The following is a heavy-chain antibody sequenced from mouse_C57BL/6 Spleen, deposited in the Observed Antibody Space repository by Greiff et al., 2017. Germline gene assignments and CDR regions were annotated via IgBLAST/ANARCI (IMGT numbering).Heavy chain of an antibody. J-gene: IGHJ1*03. V-gene: IGHV5-12*01. CDR3: ARQKVYYDYYGYFDV. Sequence: DVMLVESGGGLVQPGGSLTLSCAASGFTFSDYYMYWVRQTPEKRLEWVAYISNGGGSTYYPDTVKGRFTISRDNAKNTLYLQMSRLKSEDTAMYYCARQKVYYDYYGYFDVWGTGTTVTVSS. CDR1: GFTFSDYY. CDR2: ISNGGGST. D-gene: IGHD2-4*01.